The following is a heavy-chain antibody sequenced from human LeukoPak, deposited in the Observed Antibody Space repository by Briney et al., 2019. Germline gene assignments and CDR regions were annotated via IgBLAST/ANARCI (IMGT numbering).Heavy chain of an antibody. J-gene: IGHJ6*03. Sequence: AESLTLSCAASGFTFSSYCMRWVRQAPGKGLEWVAFIRYDGSNKYYPASEKGIFTIFRANSKHTLYLQMNSLRVDDTAVYYCARDRTGQQLISRKDYYYMDVWGKGTTVTISS. CDR1: GFTFSSYC. D-gene: IGHD2/OR15-2a*01. CDR2: IRYDGSNK. CDR3: ARDRTGQQLISRKDYYYMDV. V-gene: IGHV3-30*02.